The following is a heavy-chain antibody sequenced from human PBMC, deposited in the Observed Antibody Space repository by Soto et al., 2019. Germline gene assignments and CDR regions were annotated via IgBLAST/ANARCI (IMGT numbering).Heavy chain of an antibody. J-gene: IGHJ4*02. CDR1: GFTFDFYA. V-gene: IGHV3-30-3*01. Sequence: GGSLRLSCAASGFTFDFYAMHWVRQAPGKGLEWVALISYDGSNNFYAESVKGRFTISRDNSKNTLYLQMNSLRAADTAVYYCARGVFVVAAAGTFFDYWGQGTLVTVSS. CDR3: ARGVFVVAAAGTFFDY. D-gene: IGHD6-13*01. CDR2: ISYDGSNN.